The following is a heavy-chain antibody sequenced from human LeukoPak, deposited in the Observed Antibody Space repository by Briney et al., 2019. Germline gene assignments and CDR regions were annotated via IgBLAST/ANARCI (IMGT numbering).Heavy chain of an antibody. CDR3: ARRAVARHEPEFQH. J-gene: IGHJ1*01. CDR1: GGSISSSSYY. V-gene: IGHV4-39*01. D-gene: IGHD6-19*01. CDR2: IYYSGST. Sequence: SETLSLTCTVSGGSISSSSYYWGWIRQPPGKGLEWIGSIYYSGSTYYNPSLKSRVTISVDTSKNQFSLKLSSVTAADTAVYYCARRAVARHEPEFQHWGQGTLVTVSS.